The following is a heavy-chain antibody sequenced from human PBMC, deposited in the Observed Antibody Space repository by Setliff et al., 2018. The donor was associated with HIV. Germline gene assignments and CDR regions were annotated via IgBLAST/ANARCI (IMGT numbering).Heavy chain of an antibody. CDR3: ARADYDLLTGSYGALDS. D-gene: IGHD3-9*01. CDR2: IIPILGTADA. J-gene: IGHJ4*02. CDR1: GATFSTYT. V-gene: IGHV1-69*08. Sequence: SVKVSCKASGATFSTYTINWVRQAPGQGLEWMGGIIPILGTADAKPTQKFRDRVTFTADTSTSTTYMEMSSLKSEDTAFYFCARADYDLLTGSYGALDSWGQGTLVTVSS.